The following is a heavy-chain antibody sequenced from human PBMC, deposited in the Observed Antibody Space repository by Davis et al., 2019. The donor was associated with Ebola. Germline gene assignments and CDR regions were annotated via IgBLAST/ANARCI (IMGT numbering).Heavy chain of an antibody. J-gene: IGHJ3*01. CDR3: KAFDF. Sequence: GESLKISCTAFVFTSGDYAMHWVRQAPGKGLEWVSLITGDGTRTYYADSVKGRFTISRDDTKNSLYLHMNSLRTEDTALYYCKAFDFWGQGSMVIVSS. CDR1: VFTSGDYA. V-gene: IGHV3-43*02. CDR2: ITGDGTRT.